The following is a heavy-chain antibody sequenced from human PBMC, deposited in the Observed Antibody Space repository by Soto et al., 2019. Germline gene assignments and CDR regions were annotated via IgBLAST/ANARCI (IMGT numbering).Heavy chain of an antibody. CDR3: ARVTDSSGYYEYFQH. CDR1: GYTFTSYG. Sequence: ASEKVSCKASGYTFTSYGISWVRQAPGQGLEWMGWISAYNGNTNYAQKLQGRGTMTTDTSTSTAYMELRSLRSDDTAVYYCARVTDSSGYYEYFQHWGQGTLVTVSS. CDR2: ISAYNGNT. D-gene: IGHD3-22*01. V-gene: IGHV1-18*01. J-gene: IGHJ1*01.